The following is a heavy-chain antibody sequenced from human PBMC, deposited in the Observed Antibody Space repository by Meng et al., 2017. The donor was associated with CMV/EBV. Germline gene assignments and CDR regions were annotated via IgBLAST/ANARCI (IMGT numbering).Heavy chain of an antibody. CDR2: INHSGST. Sequence: CGQGPVNTPHTLSHTGHSECPPCSGCYWSWLRQRPGKGLEWIGEINHSGSTNSNPSLKVRVTISVDTSKNQFSLKLSCATAADTAVYYCARGGNWFDPWGQGTLVTVSS. V-gene: IGHV4-34*01. CDR3: ARGGNWFDP. J-gene: IGHJ5*02. CDR1: CPPCSGCY.